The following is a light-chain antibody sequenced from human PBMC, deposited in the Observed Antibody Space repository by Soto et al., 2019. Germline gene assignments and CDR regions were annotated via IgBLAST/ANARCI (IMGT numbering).Light chain of an antibody. CDR1: QTISNW. CDR3: QQYDSDSGLT. V-gene: IGKV1-5*03. Sequence: DIQMTQSPSTLSASVGDRVTITCRASQTISNWLAWYQQKPGKAPNLLIYTASNLNSGVPSRFSGSGSGTEFTLTISSLQPDDFATYYCQQYDSDSGLTFGGGTKVEIK. J-gene: IGKJ4*01. CDR2: TAS.